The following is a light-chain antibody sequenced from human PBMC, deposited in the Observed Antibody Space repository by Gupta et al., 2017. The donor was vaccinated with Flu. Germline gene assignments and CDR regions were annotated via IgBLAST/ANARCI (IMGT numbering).Light chain of an antibody. V-gene: IGKV1-33*01. CDR3: QSYNDFPVT. CDR1: QYIKNS. J-gene: IGKJ4*01. Sequence: IQMTQSPSSLYASVGDRVTITCQASQYIKNSVNWYQQKPGEAPKVLIYGASSLQPGVPRRSSGSGSGTDFKITISSLQPEDFATYYCQSYNDFPVTFGGGTRIETK. CDR2: GAS.